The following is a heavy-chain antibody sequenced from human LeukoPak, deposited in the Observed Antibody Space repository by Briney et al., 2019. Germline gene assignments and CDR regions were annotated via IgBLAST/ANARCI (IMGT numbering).Heavy chain of an antibody. J-gene: IGHJ4*02. CDR1: GFTFSNYA. D-gene: IGHD4-17*01. V-gene: IGHV3-23*01. CDR2: IRDTGRST. CDR3: AKVLRGLAYYGDYRD. Sequence: PGVSLRLSCAASGFTFSNYAMTWVRQSPGEGLEWVSGIRDTGRSTYYADSVKGRFTISRSNSKNTLYLQMNSLRDEDTAVYYCAKVLRGLAYYGDYRDWGQGTQVTVSS.